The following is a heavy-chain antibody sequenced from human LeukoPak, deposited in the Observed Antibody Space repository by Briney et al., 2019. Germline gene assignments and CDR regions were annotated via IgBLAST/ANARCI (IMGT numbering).Heavy chain of an antibody. D-gene: IGHD4-17*01. V-gene: IGHV4-59*01. CDR2: MYNSGST. J-gene: IGHJ5*02. CDR1: GGSISSYY. Sequence: KASETLSLTCTVSGGSISSYYWSWIRQPPGKGLEWIGYMYNSGSTNYNPSLKSRVTISIDTSKNQFPLKLSSVTAADTAVYYCARVPHFGDYGWFDPWGQGTLVTVSS. CDR3: ARVPHFGDYGWFDP.